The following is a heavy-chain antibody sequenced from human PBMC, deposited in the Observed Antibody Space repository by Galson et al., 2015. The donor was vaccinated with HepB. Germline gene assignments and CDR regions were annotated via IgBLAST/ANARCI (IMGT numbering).Heavy chain of an antibody. J-gene: IGHJ6*02. V-gene: IGHV3-74*01. CDR3: ARGQQQLVRGVRGYYYYGMDV. CDR1: GFTFSSYW. Sequence: SLRLSCAASGFTFSSYWMHWVRQAPGKGLVWVSRINSDGSSTSYADSVKGRFTISRDNAKNTLYLQMNSLRAEDTAVYYCARGQQQLVRGVRGYYYYGMDVWGQGTTVTVSS. CDR2: INSDGSST. D-gene: IGHD6-13*01.